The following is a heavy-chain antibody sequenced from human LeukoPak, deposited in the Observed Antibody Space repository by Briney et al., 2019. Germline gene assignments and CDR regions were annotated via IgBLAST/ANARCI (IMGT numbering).Heavy chain of an antibody. Sequence: GRSLRLSCAASGFTFSSYGMHWVRQAPGKGLEWVAVIWYDGSNKYYADSVKGRFTISRDNDKYSVHLQMSSLRAEDTGVYYCTTYGRNGYRGYFWGQGALVTVSS. V-gene: IGHV3-33*03. CDR2: IWYDGSNK. CDR1: GFTFSSYG. J-gene: IGHJ4*02. D-gene: IGHD5-24*01. CDR3: TTYGRNGYRGYF.